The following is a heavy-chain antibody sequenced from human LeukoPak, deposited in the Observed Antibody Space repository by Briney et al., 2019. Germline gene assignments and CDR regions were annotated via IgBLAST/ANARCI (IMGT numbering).Heavy chain of an antibody. Sequence: PSETLSLTCTVSGGSISSSSYYWSWIRQPAGKGLEWIGRIYTSGSTNYNPSLKSRATMSVDTSKNQFSLKLSSVTAADTAVYYCARDPGYCSSTNCYTKLDAFDIWGQGTMVTVSS. CDR2: IYTSGST. CDR1: GGSISSSSYY. D-gene: IGHD2-2*02. CDR3: ARDPGYCSSTNCYTKLDAFDI. J-gene: IGHJ3*02. V-gene: IGHV4-61*02.